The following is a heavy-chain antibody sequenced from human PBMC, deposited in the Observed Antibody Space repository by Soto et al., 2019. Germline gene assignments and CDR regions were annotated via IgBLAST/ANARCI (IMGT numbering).Heavy chain of an antibody. D-gene: IGHD4-17*01. CDR2: ISYDGSNK. V-gene: IGHV3-30-3*01. Sequence: QVQLVESGGGVVQPGRSLRLSCAASGFTFSSYAMHWVRQAPGKGLEWVAVISYDGSNKYYADSVKGRFTISRDNSKNTLYLQMNSLRAEDTAVYYCARDSNDYGDYGGDYWGQGTLVTVSS. J-gene: IGHJ4*02. CDR3: ARDSNDYGDYGGDY. CDR1: GFTFSSYA.